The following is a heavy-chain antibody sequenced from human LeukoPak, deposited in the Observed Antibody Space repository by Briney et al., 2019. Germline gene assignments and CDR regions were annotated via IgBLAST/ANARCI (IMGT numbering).Heavy chain of an antibody. Sequence: SQTLSLTSTVSGGSICSGDYYWSWIRQPPGKGGGWIGYIYYSGSTYYNPSLKSRVTISVDTSKNQFSLKLSSVTAADTAVYYCARTEHDAFDIWGQGTMVTVSS. V-gene: IGHV4-30-4*08. J-gene: IGHJ3*02. CDR1: GGSICSGDYY. D-gene: IGHD1-26*01. CDR3: ARTEHDAFDI. CDR2: IYYSGST.